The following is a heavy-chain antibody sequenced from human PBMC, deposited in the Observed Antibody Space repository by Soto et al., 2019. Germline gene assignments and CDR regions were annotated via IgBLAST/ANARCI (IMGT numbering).Heavy chain of an antibody. V-gene: IGHV4-31*03. CDR3: ARVRSTSLGSKGSSSYGMDV. Sequence: SETLSLTCTVSGVSISSGGYYWSWIRQHPGKGLEWIGYIYYSGSTYYNPSLKSRVTISVDTSKNQFSLKLSSVTAADTAVYYCARVRSTSLGSKGSSSYGMDVWGQGTTVTVSS. J-gene: IGHJ6*02. D-gene: IGHD7-27*01. CDR1: GVSISSGGYY. CDR2: IYYSGST.